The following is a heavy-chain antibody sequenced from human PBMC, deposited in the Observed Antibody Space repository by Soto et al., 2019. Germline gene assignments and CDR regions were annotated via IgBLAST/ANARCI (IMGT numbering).Heavy chain of an antibody. CDR3: AKDPFDCSGGSCPITDY. Sequence: GGSLRLSCAASGFTFSSYAMSWVRQAPGKGLEWVSAISGSGGSTYYADSVKGRFTISRDNSKNTLYLQMNSLRAEDTAVYYCAKDPFDCSGGSCPITDYWGQGTLVTVSS. CDR2: ISGSGGST. J-gene: IGHJ4*02. CDR1: GFTFSSYA. V-gene: IGHV3-23*01. D-gene: IGHD2-15*01.